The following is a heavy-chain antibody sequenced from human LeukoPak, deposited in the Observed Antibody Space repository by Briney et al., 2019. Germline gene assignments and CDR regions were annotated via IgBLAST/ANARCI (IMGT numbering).Heavy chain of an antibody. D-gene: IGHD2-21*02. J-gene: IGHJ4*02. V-gene: IGHV3-23*01. Sequence: GGSLRLSCAASGFTFSSYAMSWVRQAPGKGLEWVSAISGSGGSTYYADSVRGRFTISRDNSKNTLYLQMKSLRSEDTAVYFCARVGATGATADNWGQGTLVTVSS. CDR3: ARVGATGATADN. CDR2: ISGSGGST. CDR1: GFTFSSYA.